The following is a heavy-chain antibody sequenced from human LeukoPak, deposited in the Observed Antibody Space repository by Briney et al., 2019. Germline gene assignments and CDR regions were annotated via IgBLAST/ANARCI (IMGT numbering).Heavy chain of an antibody. Sequence: PSETLSLTCTVSGGSISSYYWSWIRQPPGKRLEWIGYIHYSGSSNYNPSLKSRVTISVDTSKNQFSLNLRSVTAADTAVYYCARDSSGYRRGSFDYWGQGTLVTVSS. CDR2: IHYSGSS. D-gene: IGHD3-22*01. CDR3: ARDSSGYRRGSFDY. CDR1: GGSISSYY. V-gene: IGHV4-59*01. J-gene: IGHJ4*02.